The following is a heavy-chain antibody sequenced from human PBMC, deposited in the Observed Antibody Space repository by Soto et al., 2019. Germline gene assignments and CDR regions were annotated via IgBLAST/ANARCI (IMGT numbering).Heavy chain of an antibody. Sequence: ETLSLTCAVSGGSISSSNWWSWVRQPPGKGLEWIGEIYHSGSTNYNPSLKSRVTISVDKSKNQFSLKLSSVTAADTAVYYCARLNTAQYSSSWSYYYYYGMDVWGQGTTVTVSS. CDR1: GGSISSSNW. V-gene: IGHV4-4*02. J-gene: IGHJ6*02. D-gene: IGHD6-13*01. CDR3: ARLNTAQYSSSWSYYYYYGMDV. CDR2: IYHSGST.